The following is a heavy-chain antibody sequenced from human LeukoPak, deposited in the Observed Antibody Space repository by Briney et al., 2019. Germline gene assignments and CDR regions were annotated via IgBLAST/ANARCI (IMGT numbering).Heavy chain of an antibody. CDR2: MCGSAGCT. D-gene: IGHD3-22*01. J-gene: IGHJ5*02. CDR3: ARGRPNYHESNGHYYQRDGDH. CDR1: GFTFNIYA. Sequence: GGSLRLSCAASGFTFNIYAMSWVRLAPGKGLQWVASMCGSAGCTYYADSVKGRFTISRDNSKNTLYLQMNSLRAEDTAIYYCARGRPNYHESNGHYYQRDGDHWGQGTLVTVSS. V-gene: IGHV3-23*01.